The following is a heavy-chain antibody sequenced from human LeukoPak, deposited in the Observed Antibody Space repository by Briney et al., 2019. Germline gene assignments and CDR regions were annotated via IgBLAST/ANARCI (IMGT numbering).Heavy chain of an antibody. CDR2: ISSSGSTI. Sequence: GGSLRLSCAASGFTFSSYEMNWVRQAPGKGLEWVSYISSSGSTIYYADSVKGRFTISRDNSKNTLYLQMNSLRAEDTAVYYCAKHASEWLLEAFDIWGQGTMVTVSS. J-gene: IGHJ3*02. V-gene: IGHV3-48*03. CDR3: AKHASEWLLEAFDI. D-gene: IGHD3-3*01. CDR1: GFTFSSYE.